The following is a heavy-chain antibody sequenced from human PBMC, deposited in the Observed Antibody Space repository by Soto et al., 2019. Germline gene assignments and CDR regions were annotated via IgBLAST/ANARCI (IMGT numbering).Heavy chain of an antibody. CDR1: GFTFSSYA. CDR2: ISGSGGST. CDR3: ANEEALDAFDI. J-gene: IGHJ3*02. Sequence: PXESLRLSCAASGFTFSSYAMSGVRQAPGKGLEWVSAISGSGGSTYYADSVKGRSTISRDNSKNTLYLQMNSLRAEDTAVYYCANEEALDAFDIWGQGTMVTVSS. V-gene: IGHV3-23*01.